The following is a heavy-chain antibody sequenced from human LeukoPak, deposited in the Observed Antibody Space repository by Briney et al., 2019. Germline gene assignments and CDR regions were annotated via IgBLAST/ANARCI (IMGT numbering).Heavy chain of an antibody. D-gene: IGHD5-24*01. CDR1: GFNLTSSS. Sequence: GGSLRLSCVASGFNLTSSSMHCFRQAPGRRLEWVAVISLDAQYRYYADSVEGRFTISRDNAKNSLYLQMYSLGPEDTAVYYCARDKGYNSAYWGRGTLVTVSS. J-gene: IGHJ4*02. CDR3: ARDKGYNSAY. CDR2: ISLDAQYR. V-gene: IGHV3-30*04.